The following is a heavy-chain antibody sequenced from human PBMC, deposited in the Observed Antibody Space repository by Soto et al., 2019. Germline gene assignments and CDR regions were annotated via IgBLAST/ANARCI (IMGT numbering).Heavy chain of an antibody. V-gene: IGHV1-18*01. CDR1: GYTFTSNG. D-gene: IGHD1-26*01. CDR2: ISAYNGNT. J-gene: IGHJ4*02. Sequence: ASVKVSCKASGYTFTSNGISWVRQAPGQGLEWMGWISAYNGNTNYAQKLQGRVTMTTDTSTSTAYMELRSLRSDDTAVYYCARHFPEVGAPDYWGQGTLVTVSS. CDR3: ARHFPEVGAPDY.